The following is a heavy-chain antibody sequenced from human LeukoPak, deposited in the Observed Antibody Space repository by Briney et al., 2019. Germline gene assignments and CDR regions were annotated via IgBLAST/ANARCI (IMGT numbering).Heavy chain of an antibody. V-gene: IGHV1-18*01. CDR2: VSTNDGNT. J-gene: IGHJ4*02. CDR1: GYTFTNYH. CDR3: TRAPPGMTMMTDY. Sequence: VASVTVSCKASGYTFTNYHIAWVRQAPGQGLEWMGWVSTNDGNTVNAQRLQGRVTMTTDTSTSVAYMELRSLTSDDTAVYYCTRAPPGMTMMTDYWGQGTLVTVSS. D-gene: IGHD3-22*01.